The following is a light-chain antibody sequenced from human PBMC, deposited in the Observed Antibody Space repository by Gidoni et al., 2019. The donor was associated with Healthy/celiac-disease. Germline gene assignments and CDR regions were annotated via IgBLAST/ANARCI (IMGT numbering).Light chain of an antibody. V-gene: IGKV3-20*01. CDR1: QSVSSGY. Sequence: EIVLTQSPGTLSLSPGERATLSCRASQSVSSGYLAWYQQKPGQAPRLLIYGASSRATGIPDRFSGSGSGTDFTLTISILEPEDFAVYYCQQYGRSPRTFGQGTKVEIK. CDR2: GAS. CDR3: QQYGRSPRT. J-gene: IGKJ1*01.